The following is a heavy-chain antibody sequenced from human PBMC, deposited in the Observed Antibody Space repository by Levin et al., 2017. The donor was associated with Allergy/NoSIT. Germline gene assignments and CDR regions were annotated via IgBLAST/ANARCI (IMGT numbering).Heavy chain of an antibody. Sequence: KASETLSLTCAVYGGSLSGYYWSWIRQPPGKGLEWIGEINHSGSTTYNPSLKSRVTISVDTSKNQFSLRLSSVTAADTAVYYCASYLYGGLDYGGRGTLVTVSS. D-gene: IGHD3-16*01. V-gene: IGHV4-34*01. CDR3: ASYLYGGLDY. CDR2: INHSGST. CDR1: GGSLSGYY. J-gene: IGHJ4*02.